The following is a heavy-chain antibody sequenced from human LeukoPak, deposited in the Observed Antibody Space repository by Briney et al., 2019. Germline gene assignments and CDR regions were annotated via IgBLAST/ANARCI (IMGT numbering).Heavy chain of an antibody. D-gene: IGHD3-22*01. J-gene: IGHJ4*02. V-gene: IGHV4-59*01. CDR2: IYYTGTT. CDR3: ARYDSSGYSLEL. Sequence: SETLSLTCTVSGGPINNYYWSWIRQPPGKGLEWIGYIYYTGTTKSNPSLKSRVTMSRDTSKNQLPLKLSSVTAADTAVYYCARYDSSGYSLELWGQGTLVTVSS. CDR1: GGPINNYY.